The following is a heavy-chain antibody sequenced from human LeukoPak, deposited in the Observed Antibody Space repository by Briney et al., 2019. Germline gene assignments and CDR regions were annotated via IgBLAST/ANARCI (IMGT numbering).Heavy chain of an antibody. CDR3: ARTDGDYALDY. CDR1: GYTFTSYY. V-gene: IGHV1-46*01. CDR2: INPSGGST. Sequence: PGGSLRLSCAASGYTFTSYYMHWVRQAPGQGLEWMGIINPSGGSTSYAQKFQGRVTMTRDTSTSTVYMELSSLRSEDTAVYYCARTDGDYALDYWGQGTLVTVSS. J-gene: IGHJ4*02. D-gene: IGHD4-17*01.